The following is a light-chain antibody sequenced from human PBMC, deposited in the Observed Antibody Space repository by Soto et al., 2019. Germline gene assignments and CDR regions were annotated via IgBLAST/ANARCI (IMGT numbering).Light chain of an antibody. Sequence: DIPLTQSPSFLSASVGDRVTITCRASQGISSHLAWYQQKPGKAPKLLIYAASTLKSGVPSRFSGSGSGTEFTLAVSSLQPEDFATYYCQHFNSYPLTFGGGTKVEIK. CDR3: QHFNSYPLT. CDR2: AAS. CDR1: QGISSH. V-gene: IGKV1-9*01. J-gene: IGKJ4*01.